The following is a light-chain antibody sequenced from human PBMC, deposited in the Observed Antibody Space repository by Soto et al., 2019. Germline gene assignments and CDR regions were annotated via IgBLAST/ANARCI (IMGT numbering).Light chain of an antibody. J-gene: IGKJ1*01. CDR2: AAS. CDR3: QQYGSSLTWT. Sequence: EVVLTQSPGTVSLSPGERATLSCRASQSVTSIYLAWYQQKPGQAPRLLIYAASSRATGIPDGFSGSGSGTDFSLTITRLEPEDFAVYYCQQYGSSLTWTFGQGTKVEIK. V-gene: IGKV3-20*01. CDR1: QSVTSIY.